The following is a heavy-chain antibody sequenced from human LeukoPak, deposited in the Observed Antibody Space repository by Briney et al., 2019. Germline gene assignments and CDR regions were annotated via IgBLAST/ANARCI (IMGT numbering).Heavy chain of an antibody. Sequence: PGGFLTLSCAASGFTFSSSSMHWVRQAPGKGLEWVAVMSYDESKQNYADSVKDRFIISRDNSMNTLYLQMNSLRTEDTAVYYCARGYCSSTTCTSGYDYGMDVWGQGTTVTVSS. CDR3: ARGYCSSTTCTSGYDYGMDV. J-gene: IGHJ6*02. V-gene: IGHV3-30-3*01. CDR2: MSYDESKQ. D-gene: IGHD2-2*01. CDR1: GFTFSSSS.